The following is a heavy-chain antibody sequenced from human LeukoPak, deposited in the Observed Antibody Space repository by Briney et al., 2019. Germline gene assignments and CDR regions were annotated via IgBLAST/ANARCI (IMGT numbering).Heavy chain of an antibody. D-gene: IGHD6-19*01. V-gene: IGHV3-43*01. CDR1: GFTFADYS. Sequence: GGSLSLSCSASGFTFADYSMHWVRQAPGKGLEWVSVINRNGGAIKYADSVRGRFIISRDNSKNSLYLQMNSLRTEDTALYYCTKEHSSGWPTIDYWGQGTLVTVSS. CDR2: INRNGGAI. J-gene: IGHJ4*02. CDR3: TKEHSSGWPTIDY.